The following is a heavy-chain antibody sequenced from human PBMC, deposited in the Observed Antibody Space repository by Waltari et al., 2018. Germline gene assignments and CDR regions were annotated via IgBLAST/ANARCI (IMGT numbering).Heavy chain of an antibody. CDR1: GFSFMGFA. D-gene: IGHD3-16*02. CDR2: ISGSGATP. CDR3: AKGSRGYTNYFFDS. V-gene: IGHV3-23*01. Sequence: EVQLLESAGGLVQPGEALRLSCAASGFSFMGFAMTWVLQAPGEGLECFASISGSGATPFYADSVKGRFTIVRDNSRDTVYLQMNSLRVDDSAVYYCAKGSRGYTNYFFDSWGQGTLVSVSS. J-gene: IGHJ4*02.